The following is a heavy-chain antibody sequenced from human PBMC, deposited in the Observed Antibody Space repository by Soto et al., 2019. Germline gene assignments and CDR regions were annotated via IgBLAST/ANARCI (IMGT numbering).Heavy chain of an antibody. CDR1: GGTFSSYA. CDR3: ARGMGGFLDV. CDR2: IIPIFGTA. V-gene: IGHV1-69*13. Sequence: GASVKVSFKASGGTFSSYAISWLRQAPGQGLEWMGGIIPIFGTANYAQKFQGRVTITADESTSTAYMELSSLRSEDTAVYYCARGMGGFLDVWGQGTTVTVSS. J-gene: IGHJ6*02. D-gene: IGHD3-16*01.